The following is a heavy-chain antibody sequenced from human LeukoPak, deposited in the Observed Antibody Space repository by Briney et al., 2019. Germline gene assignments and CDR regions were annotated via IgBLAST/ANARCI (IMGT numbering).Heavy chain of an antibody. CDR3: AKDLGGLRVERLSVSDY. V-gene: IGHV3-30*04. CDR2: ISYDGSNK. D-gene: IGHD1-1*01. Sequence: PGGSLRLSCAASGFTFNSYAMHWVRQAPGKGLEWVAAISYDGSNKKYADSVKGRFTISRDNSKNTLYLQMNSLRAEDTAVYYCAKDLGGLRVERLSVSDYWGQGTLVTVSS. CDR1: GFTFNSYA. J-gene: IGHJ4*02.